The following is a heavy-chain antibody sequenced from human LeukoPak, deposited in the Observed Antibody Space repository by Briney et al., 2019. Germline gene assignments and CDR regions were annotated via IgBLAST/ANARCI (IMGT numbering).Heavy chain of an antibody. CDR1: GYTFTGYY. J-gene: IGHJ4*02. V-gene: IGHV1-2*04. CDR3: ARVVEDTAGWDYFDY. Sequence: ASVKVSCKASGYTFTGYYMHWVRQAPGQGLEWMGWINPNSGGTNCAQKFQGWVTMTRDTSISTAYMELSRLRSDDTAVYYCARVVEDTAGWDYFDYWGQGTLVTVSS. CDR2: INPNSGGT. D-gene: IGHD6-19*01.